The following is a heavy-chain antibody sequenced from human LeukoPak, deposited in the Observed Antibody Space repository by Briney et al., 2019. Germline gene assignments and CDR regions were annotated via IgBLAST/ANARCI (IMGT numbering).Heavy chain of an antibody. CDR2: INPNSGGT. CDR1: GYTFTGYY. D-gene: IGHD2-2*01. V-gene: IGHV1-2*02. Sequence: GASVKVSCKASGYTFTGYYMHWVRQAPGQGLEWMGWINPNSGGTNYAQKFQGRVTMTRDTSISTAYMELSRLRSDDTAVYYCARDRDCSSTSCYRPLGGMDVWGQGTTVTVSS. CDR3: ARDRDCSSTSCYRPLGGMDV. J-gene: IGHJ6*02.